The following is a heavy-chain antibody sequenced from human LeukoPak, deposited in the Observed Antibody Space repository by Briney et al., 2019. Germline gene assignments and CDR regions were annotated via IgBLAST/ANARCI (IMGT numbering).Heavy chain of an antibody. Sequence: ASVKVSCKASGGTFSSYAISWVRQAPGQGLEWMGGIIPIFGTANYAQKFQGRVTITADESTSTAYMELSSLRSEDAAVYYCARESLCSGGSCYLHRPYYFDYWGQGTLVTVSS. CDR1: GGTFSSYA. CDR2: IIPIFGTA. V-gene: IGHV1-69*13. CDR3: ARESLCSGGSCYLHRPYYFDY. J-gene: IGHJ4*02. D-gene: IGHD2-15*01.